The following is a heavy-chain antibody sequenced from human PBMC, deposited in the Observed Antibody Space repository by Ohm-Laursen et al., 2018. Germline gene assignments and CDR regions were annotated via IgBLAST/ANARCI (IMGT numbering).Heavy chain of an antibody. CDR1: GFTFSSYA. Sequence: SLRLSCTASGFTFSSYAMSWVRQAPGKGLEWVSAISGGGGTYYADSVKGRFTISRDNSKNTLYLQMNSLRAEDTAVYYCAKRDVSNYHCFDSWGQGTLVTVSS. D-gene: IGHD4-11*01. J-gene: IGHJ4*02. CDR3: AKRDVSNYHCFDS. V-gene: IGHV3-23*01. CDR2: ISGGGGT.